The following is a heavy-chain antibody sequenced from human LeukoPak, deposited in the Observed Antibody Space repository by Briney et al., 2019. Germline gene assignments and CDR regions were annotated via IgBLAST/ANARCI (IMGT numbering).Heavy chain of an antibody. D-gene: IGHD4-17*01. V-gene: IGHV3-30-3*01. J-gene: IGHJ6*02. CDR3: AREITVTAADYGMDV. CDR1: GFSFSNYT. CDR2: ISYDGNCK. Sequence: GGSLRLSCAASGFSFSNYTMHWVRQAPGKGLEWVAVISYDGNCKYYAASVKGRFTISRDNSKNTLYLQMNSLRAEDTAVYYCAREITVTAADYGMDVWGQGTTVTVSS.